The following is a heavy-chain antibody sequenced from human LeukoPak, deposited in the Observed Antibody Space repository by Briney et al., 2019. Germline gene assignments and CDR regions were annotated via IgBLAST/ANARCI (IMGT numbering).Heavy chain of an antibody. J-gene: IGHJ4*02. CDR2: IWYDGSNK. CDR3: ARARPYSSSWYLIY. D-gene: IGHD6-13*01. Sequence: GGSLRLSCAASGLTFSSYGMHWVRQAPGKGLEWVAVIWYDGSNKYYADSVEGRFTISRDNSKNTLYLQMNSLRAEDTAVYYCARARPYSSSWYLIYWGQGTLVTVSS. CDR1: GLTFSSYG. V-gene: IGHV3-33*01.